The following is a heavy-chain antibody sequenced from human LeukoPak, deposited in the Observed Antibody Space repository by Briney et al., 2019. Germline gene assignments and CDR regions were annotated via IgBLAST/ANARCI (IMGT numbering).Heavy chain of an antibody. CDR3: ARGLGSSWYPLYYYYGMDV. J-gene: IGHJ6*04. Sequence: SETLSLTCTVSGGSISSGDYYWSWIRQPPGKGLEWFGYIYYSGSTYYNPSLKSRVTISVDTSKNQFSLKLSSVTAADTAVYYCARGLGSSWYPLYYYYGMDVWGKGTTVTVSS. D-gene: IGHD6-13*01. CDR2: IYYSGST. V-gene: IGHV4-30-4*01. CDR1: GGSISSGDYY.